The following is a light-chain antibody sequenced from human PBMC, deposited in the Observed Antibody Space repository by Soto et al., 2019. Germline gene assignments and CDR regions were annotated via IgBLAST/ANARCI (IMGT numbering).Light chain of an antibody. J-gene: IGLJ1*01. CDR3: SSYTSSTDYV. V-gene: IGLV2-14*01. Sequence: QSVLTQPASVSGSPGQSITISCTGTSSGVGTYNYVSWYQQHPGKAPKLIIYEVSNRPSGVSNRFSGSKSGNTASLTISGLQAEDEADYYCSSYTSSTDYVFGTGTKVTVL. CDR1: SSGVGTYNY. CDR2: EVS.